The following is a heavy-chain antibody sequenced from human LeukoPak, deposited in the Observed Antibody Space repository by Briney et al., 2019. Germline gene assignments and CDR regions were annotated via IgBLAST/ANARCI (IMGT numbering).Heavy chain of an antibody. CDR2: IHYSGST. CDR1: GGSINSYY. J-gene: IGHJ4*02. Sequence: PSETLSLTCTVSGGSINSYYWSWIRQPPGKGLEWIGYIHYSGSTNYNPSLKSGVTISVDTSKNQSSLKLSSVTAADTAVYYCARSSIRSSGYYYADYWGQGTLVTVPS. CDR3: ARSSIRSSGYYYADY. D-gene: IGHD3-22*01. V-gene: IGHV4-59*08.